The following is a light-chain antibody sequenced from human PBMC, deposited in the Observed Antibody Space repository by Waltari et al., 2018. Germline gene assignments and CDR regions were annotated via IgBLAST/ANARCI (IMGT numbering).Light chain of an antibody. Sequence: QSALTQPASVSGSPGQSITISCTGTSTDVGAYNYVAWYQQHPGKAPKIMIHSVTNRPSGVPNRFSGSKSGNTASLTISGLQAEDEADYYCSSYATTSALLFGTGTKVTVL. CDR3: SSYATTSALL. CDR1: STDVGAYNY. J-gene: IGLJ1*01. CDR2: SVT. V-gene: IGLV2-14*03.